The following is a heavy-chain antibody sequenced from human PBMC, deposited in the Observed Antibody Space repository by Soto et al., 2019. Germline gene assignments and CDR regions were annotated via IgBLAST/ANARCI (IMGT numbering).Heavy chain of an antibody. CDR1: GFTFSSYA. CDR3: AKDKISRYGPGSYSFDY. V-gene: IGHV3-23*01. Sequence: EVQLLESGGGLVQPGGSLRLSCAASGFTFSSYAMSWVRQAPGKGLEWVSAISGSGGSTYYADSVKGRFTISRDNSKNTLYLQMNSLRAEDTAVYYCAKDKISRYGPGSYSFDYWGQGTLVTVSS. J-gene: IGHJ4*02. D-gene: IGHD3-10*01. CDR2: ISGSGGST.